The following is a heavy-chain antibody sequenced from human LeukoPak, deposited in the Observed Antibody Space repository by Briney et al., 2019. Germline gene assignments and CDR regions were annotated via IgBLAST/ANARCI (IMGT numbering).Heavy chain of an antibody. CDR2: ISTYTGKS. CDR1: GYTFTSYG. CDR3: ARHKVHMIRGLILGPGSMDV. J-gene: IGHJ6*03. D-gene: IGHD3-10*01. V-gene: IGHV1-18*01. Sequence: ASVKVSCKASGYTFTSYGISWVRQAPGQGLEWMGWISTYTGKSNYAQKLQGRVTMTTDTSTTTAYMEMRSLRSDDTAVYYCARHKVHMIRGLILGPGSMDVWGKGTTVTVSS.